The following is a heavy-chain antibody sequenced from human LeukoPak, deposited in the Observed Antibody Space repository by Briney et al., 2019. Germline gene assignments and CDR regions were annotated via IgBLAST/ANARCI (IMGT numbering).Heavy chain of an antibody. CDR2: ISWNSGST. J-gene: IGHJ4*02. D-gene: IGHD3-22*01. Sequence: GGSLRLSCAASGFTFGDYAMHWVRQAPGKGLEWVSGISWNSGSTGYADSVRGRFTISRDNAKNFLYLQMNSLRVEDTALYYCAKGLNPPNYYDSSGYSTDFDYWGQGTLVTVSS. V-gene: IGHV3-9*01. CDR3: AKGLNPPNYYDSSGYSTDFDY. CDR1: GFTFGDYA.